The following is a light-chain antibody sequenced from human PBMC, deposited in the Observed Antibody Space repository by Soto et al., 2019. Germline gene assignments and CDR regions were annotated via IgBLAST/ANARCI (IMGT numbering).Light chain of an antibody. Sequence: DIQMTQSPSSLSASGGDRVTITCRASQGISNYLALYQQKQGKVPKLLIYTASTLQSGVPSRFSGSGSGTDFTLNISSLQPEDVATYYCQTYPGAPWTFGQGTKVPIK. CDR3: QTYPGAPWT. CDR1: QGISNY. V-gene: IGKV1-27*01. J-gene: IGKJ1*01. CDR2: TAS.